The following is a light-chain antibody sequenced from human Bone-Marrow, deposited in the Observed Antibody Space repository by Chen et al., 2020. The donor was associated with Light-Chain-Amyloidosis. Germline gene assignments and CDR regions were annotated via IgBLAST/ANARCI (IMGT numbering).Light chain of an antibody. CDR1: SSTIGNNY. CDR2: NNS. Sequence: QSVLTQPPSASGTPGQRVIISCSGSSSTIGNNYVYWYQQLPGTAPKLLIYNNSQRPSGVPDRISGSNSGNTATLTISRVEAGDEADYYCQVWDRSSDRPVFGGGTKLTVL. J-gene: IGLJ3*02. CDR3: QVWDRSSDRPV. V-gene: IGLV1-47*01.